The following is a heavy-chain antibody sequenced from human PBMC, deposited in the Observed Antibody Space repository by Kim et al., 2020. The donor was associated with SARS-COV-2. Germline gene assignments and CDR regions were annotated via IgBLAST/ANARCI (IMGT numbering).Heavy chain of an antibody. CDR2: TRNSSGST. CDR1: GFSFSSYA. Sequence: LTCAASGFSFSSYAMCLVPQAPWKGLGWVSATRNSSGSTYHADTLQGRLTLSRANSTITLYLQMKSPRAKDTAADYCVKESASTEFFKHWGRGTL. CDR3: VKESASTEFFKH. J-gene: IGHJ1*01. V-gene: IGHV3-23*01.